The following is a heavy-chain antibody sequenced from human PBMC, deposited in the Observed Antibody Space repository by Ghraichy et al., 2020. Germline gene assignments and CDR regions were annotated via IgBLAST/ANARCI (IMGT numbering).Heavy chain of an antibody. CDR1: GGSISSYY. CDR2: IYTSGST. CDR3: ARDLYNWNDVAYFDY. J-gene: IGHJ4*02. D-gene: IGHD1-1*01. Sequence: SETLSLTCTVSGGSISSYYWSWIRQPAGKGLEWIGRIYTSGSTNYNPSLKSRVTMSVDTSKNQFSLKLSSVTAADTAVYYCARDLYNWNDVAYFDYWGQGTLVTVSS. V-gene: IGHV4-4*07.